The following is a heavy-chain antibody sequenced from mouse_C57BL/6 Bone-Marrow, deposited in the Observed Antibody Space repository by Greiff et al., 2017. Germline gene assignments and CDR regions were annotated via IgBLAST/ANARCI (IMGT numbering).Heavy chain of an antibody. V-gene: IGHV1-69*01. CDR3: AREGLRRGFDY. D-gene: IGHD2-4*01. Sequence: VQLQQPGAELVMPGASVKLSCKASGYTFTSYWMNWVKQRPGQGLEWIGEIDPSDSYTNYNQKFKGKSTLTVDKSSSTAYMQLSSLTSEDSAVYDCAREGLRRGFDYWGQGTTLTVSS. CDR2: IDPSDSYT. J-gene: IGHJ2*01. CDR1: GYTFTSYW.